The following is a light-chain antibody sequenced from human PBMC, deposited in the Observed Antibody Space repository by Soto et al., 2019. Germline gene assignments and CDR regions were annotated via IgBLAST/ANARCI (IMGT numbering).Light chain of an antibody. CDR1: QGVSNW. CDR3: QQYNSYWT. CDR2: DAS. J-gene: IGKJ1*01. Sequence: DIQLTQSPSSVSASVGDRVTITCRASQGVSNWLAWYQQKPGKAPKLLIYDASTLQSGVPSRFSGSGSGTEFTLTISSLQPDDFATYYCQQYNSYWTFGPGAKAAIK. V-gene: IGKV1D-16*01.